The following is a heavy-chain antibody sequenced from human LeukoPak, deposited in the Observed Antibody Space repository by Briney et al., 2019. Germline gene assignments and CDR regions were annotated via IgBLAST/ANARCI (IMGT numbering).Heavy chain of an antibody. D-gene: IGHD3-16*01. J-gene: IGHJ4*02. Sequence: GGSLRLSCAASGFTFSSYAMSWVRQAPGKGLERVSGISGSGSSTYYADSVKGRFTISRDNSKNTLYPQMNSLRAEDTAVYYCAKRGGSSTSAYYFDYWGQGTLVTVSS. CDR3: AKRGGSSTSAYYFDY. V-gene: IGHV3-23*01. CDR2: ISGSGSST. CDR1: GFTFSSYA.